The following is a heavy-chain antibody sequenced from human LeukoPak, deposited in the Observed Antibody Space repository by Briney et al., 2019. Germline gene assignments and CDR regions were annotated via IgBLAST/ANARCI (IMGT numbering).Heavy chain of an antibody. V-gene: IGHV3-48*03. J-gene: IGHJ4*02. Sequence: PGGSLRLSCAASGFTFSSYEMNWVRQAPGKGLEWVSYISSSGSTIYYADSVKGRFTISRDNAKNSLYLQMNSLRAEDTAVYYCARDRGKYDSVTTMGYWGQGTLVTVSS. CDR1: GFTFSSYE. D-gene: IGHD4-17*01. CDR2: ISSSGSTI. CDR3: ARDRGKYDSVTTMGY.